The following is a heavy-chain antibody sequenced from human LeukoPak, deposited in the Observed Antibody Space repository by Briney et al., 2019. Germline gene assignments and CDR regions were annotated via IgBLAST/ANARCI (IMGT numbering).Heavy chain of an antibody. J-gene: IGHJ5*02. CDR2: ISGGGERT. D-gene: IGHD6-19*01. CDR3: GKDGGQYSSGPEFDP. V-gene: IGHV3-23*01. Sequence: PGGSLRLSCAASGIVFSTTAMNWARQSPGRGLEWVSAISGGGERTFYADSVKSRFTISRDNSKNMLYLQMNSLRVDDTAIYFCGKDGGQYSSGPEFDPRGQGALVTVSS. CDR1: GIVFSTTA.